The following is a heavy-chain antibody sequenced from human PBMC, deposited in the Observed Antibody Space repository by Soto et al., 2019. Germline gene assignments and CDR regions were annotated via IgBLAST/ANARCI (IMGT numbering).Heavy chain of an antibody. V-gene: IGHV3-21*01. CDR2: ISSSSSYI. D-gene: IGHD4-17*01. CDR3: AREGLMTTVNPSRGSNYYYMDA. CDR1: GFTFSSYS. J-gene: IGHJ6*03. Sequence: GSLRLSCAASGFTFSSYSMNWVRQAPGKGLEWVLSISSSSSYIYYADSVKGRFTISRDNAKNSLYLQMNSLRAEDTAVYYCAREGLMTTVNPSRGSNYYYMDAWGKGTRVT.